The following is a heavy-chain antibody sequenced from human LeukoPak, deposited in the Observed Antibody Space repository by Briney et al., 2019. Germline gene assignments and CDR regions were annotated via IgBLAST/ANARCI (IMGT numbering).Heavy chain of an antibody. CDR1: GGSISSYY. J-gene: IGHJ6*03. V-gene: IGHV4-59*01. Sequence: SETLSLTCTVSGGSISSYYWSWIRQRPGKGLEWIGYIYYSGSTNYNPSLKSRVTISVDTSKNQFSLKLSSVTAADTAVYYCARGPELPAYYYYYMDVWGKGTTVTVSS. D-gene: IGHD1-26*01. CDR2: IYYSGST. CDR3: ARGPELPAYYYYYMDV.